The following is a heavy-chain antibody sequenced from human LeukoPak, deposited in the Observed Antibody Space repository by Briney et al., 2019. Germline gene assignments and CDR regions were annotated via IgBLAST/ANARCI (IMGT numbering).Heavy chain of an antibody. CDR1: GGSISSGSYY. Sequence: PSQTLSLTCTVSGGSISSGSYYWSWIRQPAGKGLEWIGRIYTSGSTNHNPSLKSRVTISVDTSKNQFSLKLSSVTAADTAVYYCARDGHDYSNPHPNYYYYMDVWGKGTTVTVSS. CDR2: IYTSGST. D-gene: IGHD4-11*01. V-gene: IGHV4-61*02. CDR3: ARDGHDYSNPHPNYYYYMDV. J-gene: IGHJ6*03.